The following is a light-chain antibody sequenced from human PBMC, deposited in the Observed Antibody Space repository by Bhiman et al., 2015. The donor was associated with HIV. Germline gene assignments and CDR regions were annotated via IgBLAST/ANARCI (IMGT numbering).Light chain of an antibody. V-gene: IGLV1-44*01. J-gene: IGLJ3*02. CDR3: AAWDDSLHGPV. CDR1: SSNLESNH. CDR2: RSN. Sequence: QSVLTQPPSLSAAPGQDVSISCSGSSSNLESNHVSWYQHLPGSAPKLLIYRSNQRPSGVPDRFSGSKSGTSASLAISGLQAEDEADYYCAAWDDSLHGPVFGGGTKLTVL.